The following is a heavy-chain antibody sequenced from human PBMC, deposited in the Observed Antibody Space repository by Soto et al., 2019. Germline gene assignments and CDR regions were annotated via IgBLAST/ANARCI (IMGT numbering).Heavy chain of an antibody. Sequence: EVQLVESGGGLVKPGGSLRLSCAASGFTFSNAWMSWVRQAPGKGLEWVGRIKSKTDGGTTDYAAPVKGRFTISRDDSKNTLYLQMNSLKTDDTAVYYCTTDHGQESRYYYYYYGMDVWGQGTTVTVSS. J-gene: IGHJ6*02. V-gene: IGHV3-15*01. CDR2: IKSKTDGGTT. CDR3: TTDHGQESRYYYYYYGMDV. CDR1: GFTFSNAW.